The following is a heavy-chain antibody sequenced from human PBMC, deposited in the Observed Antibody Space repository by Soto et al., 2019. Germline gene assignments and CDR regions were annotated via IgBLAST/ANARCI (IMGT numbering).Heavy chain of an antibody. CDR3: AKDQGIAASHGID. J-gene: IGHJ3*01. CDR2: ISNDGSDK. Sequence: ESGGGVVQPGRSLRLSCAASGFTFNHYGMHWVRQAPGKGREWVATISNDGSDKYYADSVKGRLTISRDNSKNTVYLQMNSLRAEDTAVYYCAKDQGIAASHGIDWGQGTMVTVSS. D-gene: IGHD6-13*01. V-gene: IGHV3-30*18. CDR1: GFTFNHYG.